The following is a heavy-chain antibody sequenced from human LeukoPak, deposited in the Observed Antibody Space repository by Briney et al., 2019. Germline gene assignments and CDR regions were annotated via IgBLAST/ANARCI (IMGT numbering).Heavy chain of an antibody. Sequence: PSETLSLTCTVSGGSISSYYWSWIRQPPGKGLEWIGYIYYSGSTNYNPSLKSRVTISVDTSKNQFSLKLSSVTAADTAVYYCARSYCSSTSCYGAFDIWGHGTMVTVSS. D-gene: IGHD2-2*01. CDR2: IYYSGST. V-gene: IGHV4-59*08. CDR1: GGSISSYY. CDR3: ARSYCSSTSCYGAFDI. J-gene: IGHJ3*02.